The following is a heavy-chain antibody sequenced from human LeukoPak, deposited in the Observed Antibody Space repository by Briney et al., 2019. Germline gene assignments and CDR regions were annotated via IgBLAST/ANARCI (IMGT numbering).Heavy chain of an antibody. Sequence: GGSLRLSCAASGFSFSSYTMNWVRQALGKGLEWVSHITKSGSTIYHADSVKGRFTISRDNAKNSLYLQMNSLRDEDTAVYYCARGINYAFDIWGQGTMVTVSS. CDR3: ARGINYAFDI. CDR2: ITKSGSTI. V-gene: IGHV3-48*02. CDR1: GFSFSSYT. D-gene: IGHD1-7*01. J-gene: IGHJ3*02.